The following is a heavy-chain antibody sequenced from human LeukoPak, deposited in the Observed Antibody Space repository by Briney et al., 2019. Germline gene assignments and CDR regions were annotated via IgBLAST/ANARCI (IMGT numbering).Heavy chain of an antibody. V-gene: IGHV3-64*01. CDR2: ISSNGGST. Sequence: GGSLILSCASSGFTFSSYAMHWVRQAPGKGLEYVSAISSNGGSTYYVNSVKGRFTISRDNSKNTLYLQMGSLRAEDMAVYYCARDRAARGYYYYYMDVWGKGTTVTVSS. CDR1: GFTFSSYA. D-gene: IGHD6-6*01. CDR3: ARDRAARGYYYYYMDV. J-gene: IGHJ6*03.